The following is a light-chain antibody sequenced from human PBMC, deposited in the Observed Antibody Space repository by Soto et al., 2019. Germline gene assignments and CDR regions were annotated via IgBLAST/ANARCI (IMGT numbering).Light chain of an antibody. CDR1: SSNIGSNT. V-gene: IGLV1-44*01. Sequence: QSVLTQPPSASGTPGQRVTISCSGGSSNIGSNTVNWCQQLPGTAPNLLIYSNNQRPSGVPDRFSGSKSGTSASLAISGLQSEDEADYYCAAWDDSLNAVVFGGGTKLTVL. J-gene: IGLJ2*01. CDR3: AAWDDSLNAVV. CDR2: SNN.